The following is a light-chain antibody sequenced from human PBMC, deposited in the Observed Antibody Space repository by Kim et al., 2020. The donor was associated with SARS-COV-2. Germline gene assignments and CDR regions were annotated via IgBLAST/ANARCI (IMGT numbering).Light chain of an antibody. J-gene: IGKJ1*01. V-gene: IGKV1-5*01. CDR3: QQSGT. CDR2: DAS. Sequence: SPLSAFVGDRVTITCRASQSVSTWMDWYQQKPGKAPKLLIYDASSLQSGVPSRFSGSGSGTEFTLTVSSPQPDDFATYYCQQSGTFGQGTKVDIK. CDR1: QSVSTW.